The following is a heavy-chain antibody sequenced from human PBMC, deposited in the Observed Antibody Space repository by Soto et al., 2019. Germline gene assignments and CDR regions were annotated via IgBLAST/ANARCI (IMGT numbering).Heavy chain of an antibody. J-gene: IGHJ4*02. CDR3: AKGVDPKIVDY. CDR1: GFTFSSYG. D-gene: IGHD3-16*02. V-gene: IGHV3-30*18. CDR2: ISYDGSNK. Sequence: QVQLVESGGGVVQPGRSLRLSCAASGFTFSSYGMHWVRQAPGKGVEWVAVISYDGSNKYYADSVKGRFTISRDNSKNTLYLQMNSLRAEDTAVYYCAKGVDPKIVDYWGQGTLVTVSS.